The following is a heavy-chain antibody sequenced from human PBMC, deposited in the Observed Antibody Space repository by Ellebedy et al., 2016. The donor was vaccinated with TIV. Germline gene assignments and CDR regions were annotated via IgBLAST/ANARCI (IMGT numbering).Heavy chain of an antibody. CDR1: GGSFSGYY. D-gene: IGHD6-13*01. J-gene: IGHJ3*01. Sequence: MPSETLSLTCAVYGGSFSGYYWSWIRQPPGKGLEWIGEINHSGSTNYNPSLKSRVTISVDTSKNQFSLKLSSVTAADTAVYYCARVVWQQPISYAFDFWGRGTMVTVSS. CDR3: ARVVWQQPISYAFDF. CDR2: INHSGST. V-gene: IGHV4-34*01.